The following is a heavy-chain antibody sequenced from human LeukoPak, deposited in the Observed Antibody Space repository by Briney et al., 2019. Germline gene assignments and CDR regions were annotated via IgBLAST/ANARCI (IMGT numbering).Heavy chain of an antibody. D-gene: IGHD6-19*01. CDR2: ISSGSSTI. V-gene: IGHV3-48*01. CDR1: GFTFSSYS. J-gene: IGHJ4*02. Sequence: GGSLRLSCAASGFTFSSYSMNWVRQAPGKGLEWVTYISSGSSTIYYADSVKGRFTISRDNAKNSLYLQMNSLRAEDTAVYYCARGESSGWFLIDYWGQGTLVTVSS. CDR3: ARGESSGWFLIDY.